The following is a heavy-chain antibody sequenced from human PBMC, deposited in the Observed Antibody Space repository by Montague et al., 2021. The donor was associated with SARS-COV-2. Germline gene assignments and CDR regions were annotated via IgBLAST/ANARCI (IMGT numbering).Heavy chain of an antibody. D-gene: IGHD3-22*01. CDR2: INHRGST. Sequence: SETLSLTCAVYDGSFSDYSWTWIRQPPGKGLEWIGEINHRGSTNXNPSLKSRVTISVDTSKNQFSLKMTSVTAAATAVYYCARGRQHINMVVVVVTGGEYYFDFWGQGTLVAVSS. CDR1: DGSFSDYS. J-gene: IGHJ4*02. V-gene: IGHV4-34*01. CDR3: ARGRQHINMVVVVVTGGEYYFDF.